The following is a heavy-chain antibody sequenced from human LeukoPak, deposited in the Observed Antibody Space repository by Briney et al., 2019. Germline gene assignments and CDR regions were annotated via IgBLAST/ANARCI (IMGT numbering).Heavy chain of an antibody. CDR1: GFSFSSYG. CDR2: ISYDGSNK. D-gene: IGHD2-21*02. V-gene: IGHV3-30*18. CDR3: AKVTMRGAYCGGDCYPGGH. Sequence: GRSLRLSCAASGFSFSSYGMHWVRQAPGKGLEWVAVISYDGSNKYYADSVKGRFTISRDNSKNTLYLQMNSLRAEDTAVYYCAKVTMRGAYCGGDCYPGGHWGQGTLVTVSS. J-gene: IGHJ4*02.